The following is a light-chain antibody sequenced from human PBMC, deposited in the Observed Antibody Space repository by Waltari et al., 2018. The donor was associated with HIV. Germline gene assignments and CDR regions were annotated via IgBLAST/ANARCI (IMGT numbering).Light chain of an antibody. V-gene: IGKV1-5*03. Sequence: DIQMAKSPSTLSASLGDRVTITCRASQSVTKYLAWYQQKPGKAPSLLIYRASTLETGVPSRFSGSGSGTEFTLIISSLQPDDFATYYCQQYNSYPWTFGQGTRVEIK. CDR2: RAS. CDR3: QQYNSYPWT. CDR1: QSVTKY. J-gene: IGKJ1*01.